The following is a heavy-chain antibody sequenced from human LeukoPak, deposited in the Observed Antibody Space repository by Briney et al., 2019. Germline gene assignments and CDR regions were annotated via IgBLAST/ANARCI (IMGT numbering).Heavy chain of an antibody. Sequence: PGRSLRLSCAASGFTFSSYAMHWVRQAPGKGLEWVAVISYDGSNKYYADSVKGRFTISRDNSKNTLYLQMNSLRAEDTAVYYCASWYPSFDYWGQGTLVTVSS. V-gene: IGHV3-30*01. CDR1: GFTFSSYA. CDR2: ISYDGSNK. J-gene: IGHJ4*02. D-gene: IGHD6-13*01. CDR3: ASWYPSFDY.